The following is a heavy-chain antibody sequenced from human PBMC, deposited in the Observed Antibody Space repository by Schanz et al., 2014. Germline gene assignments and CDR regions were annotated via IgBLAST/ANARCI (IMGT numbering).Heavy chain of an antibody. CDR2: VCYDGSKK. CDR1: GFTFSSYG. Sequence: LVESGGGVVQPGRSLRLSCAASGFTFSSYGMHWVRQVPGKGLEWVAVVCYDGSKKYYADSVKGRFTISRDNSKNTLYLQMNSLRPDDTAVYYCAKALKPYIASRNGLDVWGHGTTVTVSS. J-gene: IGHJ6*02. V-gene: IGHV3-33*06. CDR3: AKALKPYIASRNGLDV. D-gene: IGHD3-16*01.